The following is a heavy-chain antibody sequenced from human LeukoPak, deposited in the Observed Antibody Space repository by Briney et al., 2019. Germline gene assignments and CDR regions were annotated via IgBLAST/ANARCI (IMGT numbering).Heavy chain of an antibody. J-gene: IGHJ6*02. CDR2: IYYTGST. Sequence: SETLSLTCTVSGGSISSYYWSWIRQPPGKGLEWIGYIYYTGSTNYNPSLKSRVTTSVDTSKNQFSLKLSSVTAADTAVYYCARAEYSGSYYYYYGMDVWGQGTTVTVSS. D-gene: IGHD1-26*01. V-gene: IGHV4-59*01. CDR1: GGSISSYY. CDR3: ARAEYSGSYYYYYGMDV.